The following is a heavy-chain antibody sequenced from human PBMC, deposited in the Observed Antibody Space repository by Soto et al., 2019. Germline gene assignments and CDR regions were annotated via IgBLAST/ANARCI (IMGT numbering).Heavy chain of an antibody. CDR2: ISSEK. Sequence: GGSLRLSCAASGFSFSHYSMIWVRQATGKGLEWLSYISSEKYYVDSVKGRFTISRDNAKNSLYLQMNSLRAEDTAVYYCARGSFPIFGVVKEPGKRYYYYGMDVWSQGTTVTVSS. CDR3: ARGSFPIFGVVKEPGKRYYYYGMDV. J-gene: IGHJ6*02. D-gene: IGHD3-3*01. V-gene: IGHV3-21*05. CDR1: GFSFSHYS.